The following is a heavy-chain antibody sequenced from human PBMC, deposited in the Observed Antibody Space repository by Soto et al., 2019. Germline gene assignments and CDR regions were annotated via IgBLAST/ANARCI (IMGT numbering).Heavy chain of an antibody. Sequence: QVQLQQWGAGLLKPSETLSLTCAVYGGFVSSGSYYWSWIRQPPGKGLEWIGEMSHSGGTHFNPSLKSRVTISVDKTKDQFSRNIYSVTAADTALYYCARVERGTVTTVVDAFDIWGPGTMVTVSS. CDR1: GGFVSSGSYY. CDR2: MSHSGGT. D-gene: IGHD1-1*01. V-gene: IGHV4-34*01. J-gene: IGHJ3*02. CDR3: ARVERGTVTTVVDAFDI.